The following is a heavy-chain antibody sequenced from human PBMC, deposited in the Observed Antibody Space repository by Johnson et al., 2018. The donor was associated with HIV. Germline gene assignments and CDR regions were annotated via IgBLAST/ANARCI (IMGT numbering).Heavy chain of an antibody. CDR1: GFTFSSYA. D-gene: IGHD1-26*01. CDR2: ISYDGSNK. Sequence: QVQLVESGGGVVQPGRSLRLSCAASGFTFSSYAMHWVRQAPGKGLEWVAVISYDGSNKYYADSVKGRFTISRDNSRNTLDLQMNSLRAEDTAVYYCATKGSKWELIVEGFAVWGQGTMVTVSS. J-gene: IGHJ3*01. CDR3: ATKGSKWELIVEGFAV. V-gene: IGHV3-30*04.